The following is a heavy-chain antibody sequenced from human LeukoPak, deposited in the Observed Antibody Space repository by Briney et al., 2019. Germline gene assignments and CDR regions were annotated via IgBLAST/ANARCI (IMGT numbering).Heavy chain of an antibody. Sequence: PGGSLRLSCAASGFTFSDHYMDWVRQAPGKGLEWVGRTRNKANSYTTEYAASVKGRFTISRDDSKNSLYLQMNSLETEDTAVYYCARGGIVVVPAAMDYYYYYGMDVWGKGTTVTVSS. CDR3: ARGGIVVVPAAMDYYYYYGMDV. V-gene: IGHV3-72*01. CDR1: GFTFSDHY. CDR2: TRNKANSYTT. J-gene: IGHJ6*04. D-gene: IGHD2-2*01.